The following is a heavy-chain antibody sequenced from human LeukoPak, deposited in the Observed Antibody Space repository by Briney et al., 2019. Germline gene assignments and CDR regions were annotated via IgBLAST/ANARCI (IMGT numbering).Heavy chain of an antibody. V-gene: IGHV3-21*01. CDR1: GFTFSSYS. D-gene: IGHD2-2*01. Sequence: GGSLRLSCAASGFTFSSYSMNWVRQAPGKGLEWVSYISSSSSYIYYADSVKGRFTISRDNAKNSLYLQMNSLRAEDTAVYYCARDDSGMILPAAMIGGFDYWGQGTLVTVSS. J-gene: IGHJ4*02. CDR3: ARDDSGMILPAAMIGGFDY. CDR2: ISSSSSYI.